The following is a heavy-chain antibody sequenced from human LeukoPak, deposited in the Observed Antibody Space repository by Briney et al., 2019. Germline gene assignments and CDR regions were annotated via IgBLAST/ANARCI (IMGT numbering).Heavy chain of an antibody. D-gene: IGHD2-15*01. CDR3: AAPGYCSGGSCYPNWFDP. CDR2: INPNSGGT. V-gene: IGHV1-2*06. J-gene: IGHJ5*02. Sequence: GASVKVSCKASGYTFTGYYMHWVRQAPGQGLEWMGRINPNSGGTNYAQKFQGRVTMTRDTSISTACTELSRLRSDDTAVYYCAAPGYCSGGSCYPNWFDPWGQGTLVTVSS. CDR1: GYTFTGYY.